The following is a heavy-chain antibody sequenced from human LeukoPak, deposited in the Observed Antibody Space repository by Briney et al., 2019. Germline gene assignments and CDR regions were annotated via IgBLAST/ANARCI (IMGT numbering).Heavy chain of an antibody. CDR2: IRYDGSNK. CDR1: GFTFSSYG. Sequence: GGSLRLSCAASGFTFSSYGMHWVRQAPGKGLEWVAFIRYDGSNKYYADSVKGRFTISRDNSKNTLYLQMNSLRAEDTAVYYCARESESYDSSGSTFKYRGQGTLVTVSS. V-gene: IGHV3-30*02. J-gene: IGHJ4*02. CDR3: ARESESYDSSGSTFKY. D-gene: IGHD3-22*01.